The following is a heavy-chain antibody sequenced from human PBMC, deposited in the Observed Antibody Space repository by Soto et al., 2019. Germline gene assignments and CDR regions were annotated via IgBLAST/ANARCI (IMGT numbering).Heavy chain of an antibody. V-gene: IGHV4-4*02. J-gene: IGHJ4*02. CDR3: AGGSATKWDY. CDR2: THHSGVA. CDR1: GDSISSNW. Sequence: QVQLQQSGPGLVTPSGTLSLTCAVSGDSISSNWWSWVRQPPGKGLEWLGQTHHSGVANYNASLKSRITISLDKSKNQVSLSLISVTAADTALYYCAGGSATKWDYWSQGTLVTVSS. D-gene: IGHD2-8*01.